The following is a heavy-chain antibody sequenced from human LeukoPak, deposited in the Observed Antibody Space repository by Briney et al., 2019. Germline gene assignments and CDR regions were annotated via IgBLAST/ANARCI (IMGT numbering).Heavy chain of an antibody. D-gene: IGHD6-19*01. V-gene: IGHV4-38-2*02. Sequence: PSETLSLTCTVSGYSISSGYYWGWIRQPPGKGLEWIGSIYHSGSTYYNPSLKSRVTISVDTSKNQFSLKLSSVTAADTAVYYCARAVAGSGPPSTFDYWGQGTLVTVSS. J-gene: IGHJ4*02. CDR1: GYSISSGYY. CDR2: IYHSGST. CDR3: ARAVAGSGPPSTFDY.